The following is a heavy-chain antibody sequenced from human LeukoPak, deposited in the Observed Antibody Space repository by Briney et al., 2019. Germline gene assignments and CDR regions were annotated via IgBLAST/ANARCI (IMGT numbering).Heavy chain of an antibody. Sequence: ASVKVSCKASGYTFTGYGISWVRQAPGQGLEWMGWISAYNGNTNYAQKLQGRVTMTTDTSTSTAYMELRSLRSDDTAVYYCARDRVVGQWLVNELNPIDYWGQGTLVTVSS. CDR3: ARDRVVGQWLVNELNPIDY. CDR2: ISAYNGNT. V-gene: IGHV1-18*01. CDR1: GYTFTGYG. J-gene: IGHJ4*02. D-gene: IGHD6-19*01.